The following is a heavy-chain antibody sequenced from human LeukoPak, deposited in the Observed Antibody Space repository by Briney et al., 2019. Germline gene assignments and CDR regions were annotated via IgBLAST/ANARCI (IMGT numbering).Heavy chain of an antibody. Sequence: PSETLSLTCTVSGGSISSGGYYWSWIRQHPGKGLEWIGYIYYSGSTYYNPSLKSRVTISVDTSKNQFSLKLSSVTAADTAVYYCARKFEVGANHYFDYWGQGTLVTVSS. J-gene: IGHJ4*02. CDR2: IYYSGST. V-gene: IGHV4-31*03. D-gene: IGHD1-26*01. CDR3: ARKFEVGANHYFDY. CDR1: GGSISSGGYY.